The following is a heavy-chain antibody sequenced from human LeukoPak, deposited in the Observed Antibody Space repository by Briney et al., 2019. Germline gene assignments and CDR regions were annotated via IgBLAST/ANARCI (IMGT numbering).Heavy chain of an antibody. Sequence: GESLKISCKGSGYSFTSYWIGWVRQMPGKGLEWMGIIYPGDSDTRYSPSFQGQVTISADKSISTAYLQWSSLKASDTAMYYCARHRPSHRLQSTFDYWGQGTLVTVSS. V-gene: IGHV5-51*01. CDR3: ARHRPSHRLQSTFDY. CDR2: IYPGDSDT. CDR1: GYSFTSYW. D-gene: IGHD5-24*01. J-gene: IGHJ4*02.